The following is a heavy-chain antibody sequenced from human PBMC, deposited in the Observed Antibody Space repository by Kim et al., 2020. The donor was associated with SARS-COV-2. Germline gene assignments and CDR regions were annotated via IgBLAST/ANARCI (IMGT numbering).Heavy chain of an antibody. CDR3: ATAGGYYLPFDY. CDR2: K. J-gene: IGHJ4*02. Sequence: KYYAGSGKCRITISRDNSKNTLYLQMSSLRAEDTAVYYCATAGGYYLPFDYWGQGTLVTVSS. D-gene: IGHD3-22*01. V-gene: IGHV3-30*02.